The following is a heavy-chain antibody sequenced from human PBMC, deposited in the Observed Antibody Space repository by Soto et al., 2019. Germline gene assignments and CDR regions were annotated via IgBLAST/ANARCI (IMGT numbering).Heavy chain of an antibody. CDR2: INPSTGST. D-gene: IGHD3-22*01. CDR1: GYTFTSYY. Sequence: ALVKVSCKASGYTFTSYYMHWVRQAPGQGLEWMGIINPSTGSTTYAQKFQGRVTMTRDTSTSTVYMELGSLRSEDTAVYYCARSPYSSGSYYPIDYWGQGTLVTVSS. V-gene: IGHV1-46*01. J-gene: IGHJ4*02. CDR3: ARSPYSSGSYYPIDY.